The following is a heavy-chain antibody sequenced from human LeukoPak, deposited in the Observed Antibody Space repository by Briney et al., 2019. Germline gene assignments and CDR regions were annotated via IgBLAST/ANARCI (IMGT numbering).Heavy chain of an antibody. V-gene: IGHV4-31*03. J-gene: IGHJ5*02. Sequence: PSQTLSLTCTVSGGFISSGGYYWSWICQHPGKGLEWIGYIYYSGSTYYNPSLKSRVTISVDTSKNQFSLKLSSVTAADTAMYYCARKDVVVTAHWFDPWGQGTLVTVSS. CDR1: GGFISSGGYY. CDR2: IYYSGST. D-gene: IGHD2-21*02. CDR3: ARKDVVVTAHWFDP.